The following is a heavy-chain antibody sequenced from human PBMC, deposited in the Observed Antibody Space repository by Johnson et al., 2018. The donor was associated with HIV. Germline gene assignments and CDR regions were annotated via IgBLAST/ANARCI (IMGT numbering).Heavy chain of an antibody. D-gene: IGHD1-26*01. CDR3: AKDRRQSSWELLDDAFDI. CDR1: GFTFSSYG. CDR2: ISYDGSNK. J-gene: IGHJ3*02. V-gene: IGHV3-30*18. Sequence: QVQLVESGGALVQPGGSLRLSCVASGFTFSSYGMHWVRQAPGKGLEWVAVISYDGSNKYYADSVKGRFTISRDNSKNTLYLQMNSLRAEDTAVYYCAKDRRQSSWELLDDAFDIWGQGTMVTVSS.